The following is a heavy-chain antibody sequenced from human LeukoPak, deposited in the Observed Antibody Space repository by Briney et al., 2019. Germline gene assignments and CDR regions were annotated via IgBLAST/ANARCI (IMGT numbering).Heavy chain of an antibody. Sequence: SETLSLTCAVYGGSFSGYYWSWIRQPPGKGLEWIGEINHSGSTNYNPSLKSRVTISVDTSKNQFSLKLSSVTAADTAVYYCARSVLLREGDPLDYWGQGTLVTVSS. D-gene: IGHD3-22*01. CDR2: INHSGST. CDR1: GGSFSGYY. J-gene: IGHJ4*02. CDR3: ARSVLLREGDPLDY. V-gene: IGHV4-34*01.